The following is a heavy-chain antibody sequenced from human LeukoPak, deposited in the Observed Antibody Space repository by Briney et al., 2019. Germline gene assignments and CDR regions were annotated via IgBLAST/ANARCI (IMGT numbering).Heavy chain of an antibody. D-gene: IGHD6-19*01. CDR3: ARLYSSGWYTEWFDP. V-gene: IGHV4-59*12. CDR2: IYYSGST. CDR1: GDSISSYY. Sequence: SETLSLTCTVSGDSISSYYWSWIRQPPGKGLEWIGYIYYSGSTNYNPFLKSRVTISVDTSKNQFSLKLSSVTAADTAVYYCARLYSSGWYTEWFDPWGQGTLVTVSS. J-gene: IGHJ5*02.